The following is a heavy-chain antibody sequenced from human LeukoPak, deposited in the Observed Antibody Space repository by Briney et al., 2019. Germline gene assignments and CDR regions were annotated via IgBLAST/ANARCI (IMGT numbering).Heavy chain of an antibody. Sequence: SQTLSLTCALSGDSVSSNSAAWNWIRQSPSRGLEWLGRTYYRSKWRNDYAVSVKSRITISPDTSKNQFSLQLNSVTPEDTSVYYCVRDLSWRFDYWGQGTLVTVSS. V-gene: IGHV6-1*01. J-gene: IGHJ4*02. CDR1: GDSVSSNSAA. CDR2: TYYRSKWRN. CDR3: VRDLSWRFDY. D-gene: IGHD2/OR15-2a*01.